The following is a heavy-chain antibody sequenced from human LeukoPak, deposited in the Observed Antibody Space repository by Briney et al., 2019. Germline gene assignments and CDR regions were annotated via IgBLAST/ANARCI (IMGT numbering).Heavy chain of an antibody. CDR1: DYTFTSYG. CDR3: ARQAGGYSSGWYQFHFDY. J-gene: IGHJ4*02. Sequence: VASVKVSCTASDYTFTSYGISWVRQAPGQGLEWMGWINTYTGNTNYAQKLQGRVSMTTDTSTRTAYMELRSLRSDDTAMYYCARQAGGYSSGWYQFHFDYWGPGTLVIVSS. D-gene: IGHD6-19*01. CDR2: INTYTGNT. V-gene: IGHV1-18*04.